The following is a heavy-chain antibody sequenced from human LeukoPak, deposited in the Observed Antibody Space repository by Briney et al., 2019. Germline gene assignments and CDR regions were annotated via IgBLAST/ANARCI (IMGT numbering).Heavy chain of an antibody. V-gene: IGHV4-34*01. J-gene: IGHJ4*02. CDR3: AREYGDYSRAVDF. CDR1: GGSFSGYY. D-gene: IGHD4-17*01. Sequence: SETLSLTCAVYGGSFSGYYWTWIRQPPGKGLEWIAEINHSGTTNYNPSLKSRVTISVDTSKNQFSLKLTSVTAADTAVYYCAREYGDYSRAVDFWGQGTLVTVSS. CDR2: INHSGTT.